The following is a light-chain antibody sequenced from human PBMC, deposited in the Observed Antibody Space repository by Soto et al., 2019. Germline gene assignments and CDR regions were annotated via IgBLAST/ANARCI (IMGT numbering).Light chain of an antibody. Sequence: QMTQSPSTLSASVGDRVTISCRASQNIFTFLAWYQQKPGRAPKLLTFDASTLQTGVPPRFSGSGSGTDFTLTISSLHPDDSASYYCQHYTLYSGPFGQGTKVDIK. J-gene: IGKJ1*01. CDR3: QHYTLYSGP. V-gene: IGKV1-5*01. CDR1: QNIFTF. CDR2: DAS.